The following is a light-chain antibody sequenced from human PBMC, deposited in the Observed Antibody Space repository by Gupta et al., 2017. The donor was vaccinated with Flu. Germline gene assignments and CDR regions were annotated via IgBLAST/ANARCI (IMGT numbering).Light chain of an antibody. V-gene: IGKV1-33*01. Sequence: DILMTQSPSSLSASVGGRVTITCQASQDISNYLNWYQQKPGKAPKLLIYDASNLETGVPSRFSGSGSGTDFTVTISSLQPEDIATYYCQQYDNLPFTFGPETKVEIK. CDR3: QQYDNLPFT. CDR2: DAS. J-gene: IGKJ3*01. CDR1: QDISNY.